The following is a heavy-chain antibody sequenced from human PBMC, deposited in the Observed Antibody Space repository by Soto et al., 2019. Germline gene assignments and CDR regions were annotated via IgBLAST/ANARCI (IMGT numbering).Heavy chain of an antibody. CDR3: ARVVTVVKSFHYWYFDL. Sequence: QVQLVQSGAEVKKPGSSVKVSCKASGGTFSSYAISWVRQAPGQGLEWMGGIIPMFGTTKYAQKFQCRVTITADESTSTAYMELSSLRSEDTAVYYCARVVTVVKSFHYWYFDLWGRGTLVTVSS. V-gene: IGHV1-69*12. CDR1: GGTFSSYA. CDR2: IIPMFGTT. D-gene: IGHD2-15*01. J-gene: IGHJ2*01.